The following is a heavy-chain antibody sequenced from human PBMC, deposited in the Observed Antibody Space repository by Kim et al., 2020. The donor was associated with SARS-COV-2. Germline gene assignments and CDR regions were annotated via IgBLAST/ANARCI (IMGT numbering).Heavy chain of an antibody. CDR3: ASPSTTGTKAFDI. Sequence: GGSLRLSCAASGFTFSSYSMNWVRQAPGKGLEWVSYISSSSSTIYYADSVKGRFTISRDNAKNSLYLQMNSLRAEDTAVYYCASPSTTGTKAFDIWGQGTMVTVSS. J-gene: IGHJ3*02. V-gene: IGHV3-48*04. D-gene: IGHD1-1*01. CDR2: ISSSSSTI. CDR1: GFTFSSYS.